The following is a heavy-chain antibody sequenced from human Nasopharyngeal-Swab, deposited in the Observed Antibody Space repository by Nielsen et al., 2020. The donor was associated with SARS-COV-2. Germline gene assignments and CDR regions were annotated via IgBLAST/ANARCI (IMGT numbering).Heavy chain of an antibody. D-gene: IGHD3-3*01. J-gene: IGHJ6*03. CDR3: ATTHKSTYYDFWSGYSNSYYYYMDV. V-gene: IGHV1-8*01. Sequence: WVRQAPGQGLEWMGWTNPNSGNTGYAQKFQGRVTMTRNTSISTAYMELSSLRSEDTAVYYCATTHKSTYYDFWSGYSNSYYYYMDVWGKGTTVTVSS. CDR2: TNPNSGNT.